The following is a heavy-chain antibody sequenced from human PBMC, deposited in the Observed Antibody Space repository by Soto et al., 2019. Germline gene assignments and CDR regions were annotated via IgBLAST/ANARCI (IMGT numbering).Heavy chain of an antibody. D-gene: IGHD3-22*01. CDR1: GFSLSNARMG. V-gene: IGHV2-26*01. CDR2: IFSNDEK. Sequence: SGPTLVNPTETLTLTCTVSGFSLSNARMGVSWIRQPPGNALEWLAHIFSNDEKSYSTSLKSRLTISKDTSKSQVVLTMTNMDPVDTATYYCARIRDKDYYDSSGYYYGAPFDYWGQGTLLTVS. CDR3: ARIRDKDYYDSSGYYYGAPFDY. J-gene: IGHJ4*02.